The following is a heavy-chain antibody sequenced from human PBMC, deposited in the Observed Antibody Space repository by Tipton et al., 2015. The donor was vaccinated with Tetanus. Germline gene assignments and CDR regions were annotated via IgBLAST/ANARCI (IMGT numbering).Heavy chain of an antibody. D-gene: IGHD3-9*01. CDR1: GFTFRSYW. J-gene: IGHJ5*01. V-gene: IGHV3-30*03. CDR2: VSRDGNNI. CDR3: EASILLSRTDHLDS. Sequence: SLRLSCAASGFTFRSYWMHWVRQAPGKGLEWVAVVSRDGNNIQCGDSVKGRFTISRDNSKNNVYLHMNSLGSADAAVYYCEASILLSRTDHLDSWGQGTLGTVAS.